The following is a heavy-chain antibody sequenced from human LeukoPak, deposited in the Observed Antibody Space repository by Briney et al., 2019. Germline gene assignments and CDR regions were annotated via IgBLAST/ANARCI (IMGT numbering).Heavy chain of an antibody. J-gene: IGHJ3*01. Sequence: ASVKVSCKASDYTFTSYGISWVRQAPGQGLENMGWISANNGDTSYPQKVQGRVTMTTDTSTTTAYMELRSLRSDDTAVYYCARKGTGLAFDVWGQGTMVTVSS. CDR1: DYTFTSYG. CDR2: ISANNGDT. V-gene: IGHV1-18*04. D-gene: IGHD3-10*01. CDR3: ARKGTGLAFDV.